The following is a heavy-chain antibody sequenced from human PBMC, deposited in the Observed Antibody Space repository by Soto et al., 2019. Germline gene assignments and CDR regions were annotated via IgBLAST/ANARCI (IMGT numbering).Heavy chain of an antibody. CDR3: ARSWSGSTSGRVDV. V-gene: IGHV3-9*01. CDR2: ISWDGYSI. CDR1: GFTFEDYV. J-gene: IGHJ6*02. D-gene: IGHD3-3*01. Sequence: EVQLVESGGGLVQPGRSLRLSCVGSGFTFEDYVMHWVRQVPGKGLEWVSHISWDGYSIGYAGSMRGRFTISRDNAKNSLFLQMNSLRPEDTALYYCARSWSGSTSGRVDVWGQGTTVTVSS.